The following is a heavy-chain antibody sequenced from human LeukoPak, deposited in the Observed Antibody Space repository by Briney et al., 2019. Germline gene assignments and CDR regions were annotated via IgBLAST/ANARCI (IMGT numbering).Heavy chain of an antibody. CDR1: GFTFSSYG. CDR3: AKASVLGIDY. V-gene: IGHV3-30*02. CDR2: IRYDGSNK. Sequence: GGSLRLSCAASGFTFSSYGMHWVRQAPGKGLEWVAFIRYDGSNKYYADSVKGRFTISRDNSKNTLYLQMNGLRAEDTAVYYCAKASVLGIDYWGQGTLVTVSS. D-gene: IGHD7-27*01. J-gene: IGHJ4*02.